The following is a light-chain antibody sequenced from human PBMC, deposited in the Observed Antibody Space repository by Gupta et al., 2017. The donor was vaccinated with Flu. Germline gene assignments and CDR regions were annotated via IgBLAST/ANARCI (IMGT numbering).Light chain of an antibody. V-gene: IGLV8-61*01. J-gene: IGLJ3*02. Sequence: QTVVTQEPSFSVSPGGKVNLTRGLSSGSVSTSCYPSWYQQTPGQAPRTLIYSTNTRSSGVPDRFSGSILGNKAALTITGAQADDESDYYCVLYMGSGMWVFGGGTKLTVL. CDR1: SGSVSTSCY. CDR3: VLYMGSGMWV. CDR2: STN.